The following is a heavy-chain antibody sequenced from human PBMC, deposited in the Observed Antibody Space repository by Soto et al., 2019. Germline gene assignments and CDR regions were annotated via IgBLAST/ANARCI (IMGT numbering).Heavy chain of an antibody. Sequence: PSETLSLTCSVSGASMINYYGSWVRQTPEKGMGWIGYMYYSGTSNYNSSLKSRVTISVDTSKNQFSLKLRSVTGADTATYYCVRSGHSLGGVRWGLVSLTTVSS. CDR1: GASMINYY. V-gene: IGHV4-59*01. CDR2: MYYSGTS. J-gene: IGHJ4*02. CDR3: VRSGHSLGGVR. D-gene: IGHD3-16*01.